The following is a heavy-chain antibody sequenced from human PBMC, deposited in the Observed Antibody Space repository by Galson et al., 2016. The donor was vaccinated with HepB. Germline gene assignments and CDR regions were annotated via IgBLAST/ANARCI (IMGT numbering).Heavy chain of an antibody. V-gene: IGHV3-30*10. CDR3: ARDDGYYDFWSGQLNYYYYGLDV. CDR2: VSYDGSNK. D-gene: IGHD3-3*01. J-gene: IGHJ6*02. Sequence: VVSYDGSNKYYTDSVKGRFTISRDNSKNALYLQMNSLRAEDTAVYYCARDDGYYDFWSGQLNYYYYGLDVWGQGTTVTVSS.